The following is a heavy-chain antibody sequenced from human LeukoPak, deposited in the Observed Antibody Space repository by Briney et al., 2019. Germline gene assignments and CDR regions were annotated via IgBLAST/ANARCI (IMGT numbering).Heavy chain of an antibody. Sequence: GGSLRLSCAASGVTLSSYGLHWVRQAPGKGLEWVAVMSHDGNKKYYTDSVKGRFTISRDNSKNTMYMEMNRLRAEDTALYYCARESGAREGFDLWGRGTLVTVSS. V-gene: IGHV3-30*04. CDR1: GVTLSSYG. CDR2: MSHDGNKK. J-gene: IGHJ2*01. D-gene: IGHD3-10*01. CDR3: ARESGAREGFDL.